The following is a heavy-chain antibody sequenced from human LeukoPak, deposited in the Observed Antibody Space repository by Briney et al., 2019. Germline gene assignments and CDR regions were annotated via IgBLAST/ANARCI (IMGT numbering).Heavy chain of an antibody. J-gene: IGHJ5*02. Sequence: GGSLRLSCAASGITVSSNYMSWVRQAPGKGREWVSVIYSDDRTYYADSVKGRFTLSRDKSKNTLYLQMNSLRAEDTAVYYCARDNRVVTIFGVVTRWWFDPWGQGTLVTVSS. CDR2: IYSDDRT. D-gene: IGHD3-3*01. CDR1: GITVSSNY. CDR3: ARDNRVVTIFGVVTRWWFDP. V-gene: IGHV3-53*01.